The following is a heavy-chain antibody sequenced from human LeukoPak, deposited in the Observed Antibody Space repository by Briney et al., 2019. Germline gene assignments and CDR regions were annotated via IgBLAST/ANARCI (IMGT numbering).Heavy chain of an antibody. CDR2: IKNKTNGGTT. CDR3: ARGFCSSTSCYQGPFDF. D-gene: IGHD2-2*01. J-gene: IGHJ4*02. Sequence: GGSLRLPCAASGFIFSSAWMTWVRQAPGKGLEWVGHIKNKTNGGTTDYAAPVKGRFIISRDDSKNTLYLQMNSLRTEDTAVYYCARGFCSSTSCYQGPFDFWGQGTLVTVSS. V-gene: IGHV3-15*01. CDR1: GFIFSSAW.